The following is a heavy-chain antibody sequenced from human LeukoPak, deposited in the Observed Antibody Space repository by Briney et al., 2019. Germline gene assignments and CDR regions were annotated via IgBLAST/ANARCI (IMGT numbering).Heavy chain of an antibody. D-gene: IGHD6-13*01. CDR3: ARGRSGWYQDDAFDV. Sequence: SETLSLTCSVSGGSVNNISDYWGWFRHPPGKGLEWIGSIYYGGRTYYNPSLKSRLSIYVDTSKNQFSLHLSSVPATDTAIYYCARGRSGWYQDDAFDVWGQGTVVTVSS. CDR1: GGSVNNISDY. J-gene: IGHJ3*01. V-gene: IGHV4-39*02. CDR2: IYYGGRT.